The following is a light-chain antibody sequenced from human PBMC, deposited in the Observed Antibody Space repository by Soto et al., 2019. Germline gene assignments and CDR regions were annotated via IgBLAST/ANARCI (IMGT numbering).Light chain of an antibody. CDR1: SSDVGGYNY. Sequence: QSALTQPRSVSGSPGQSVTISCTGTSSDVGGYNYVSWYQQHPGKAPKLMIYDVSKRPSGVPDRFSGSKSGNTASLTISGLQAEYEADYYCCLYAGSYTSVVFGGGTKLTVL. CDR2: DVS. CDR3: CLYAGSYTSVV. V-gene: IGLV2-11*01. J-gene: IGLJ2*01.